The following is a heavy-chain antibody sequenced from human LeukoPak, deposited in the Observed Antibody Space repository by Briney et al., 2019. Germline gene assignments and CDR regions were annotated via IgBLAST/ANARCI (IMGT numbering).Heavy chain of an antibody. J-gene: IGHJ4*02. Sequence: GGSLRLSCAASGFIFSDYWMNWVRQVPGKGLEWVANINEVGTKEDYVDSVRGRFTISRDNAKNTLYLQMNSLRAEDTAPYYCATRESSMARTHWGQGTLVTVSS. V-gene: IGHV3-7*01. CDR1: GFIFSDYW. CDR2: INEVGTKE. CDR3: ATRESSMARTH. D-gene: IGHD3-10*01.